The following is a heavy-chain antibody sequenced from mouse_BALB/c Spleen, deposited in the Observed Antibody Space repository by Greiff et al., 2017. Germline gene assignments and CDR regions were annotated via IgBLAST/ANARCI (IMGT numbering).Heavy chain of an antibody. CDR1: GFTFSSFG. J-gene: IGHJ1*01. CDR3: ARYTGRYFDV. CDR2: ISSGSSTI. V-gene: IGHV5-17*02. D-gene: IGHD4-1*01. Sequence: EVMLVESGGGLVQPGGSRKLSCAASGFTFSSFGMHWVRQAPEKGLEWVAYISSGSSTIYYADTVKGRFTISRDNPKNTLFLQMTSLRSEDTAMYYCARYTGRYFDVWGAGTTVTVSS.